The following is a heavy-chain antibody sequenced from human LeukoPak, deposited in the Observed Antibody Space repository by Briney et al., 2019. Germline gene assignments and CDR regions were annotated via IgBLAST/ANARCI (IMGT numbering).Heavy chain of an antibody. CDR2: ISSSGSTT. D-gene: IGHD6-19*01. CDR3: ARGQWLVRGVYFDY. J-gene: IGHJ4*02. Sequence: GGSLRLSCAASGFTFSTYGMHWVRQAPGQGLERVSYISSSGSTTYYADSVKGRLTLSRDNAKNSLYLQMNSLRAEDTAVYYCARGQWLVRGVYFDYWGQGTLVTVSS. V-gene: IGHV3-48*03. CDR1: GFTFSTYG.